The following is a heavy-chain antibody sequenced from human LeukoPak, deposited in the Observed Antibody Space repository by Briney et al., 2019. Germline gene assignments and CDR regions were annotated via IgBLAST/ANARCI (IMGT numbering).Heavy chain of an antibody. V-gene: IGHV3-21*01. CDR2: ISSSSSYY. D-gene: IGHD5-12*01. CDR1: GLTFNTYS. CDR3: ASQPVATPFDY. Sequence: PGGSLRLSCAASGLTFNTYSMNWVRQAPGKGLEWVASISSSSSYYYYADSVKGRFTISRDNAKNSLCLLMNSLRAEDTAVYYCASQPVATPFDYWGQGTLVTVSS. J-gene: IGHJ4*02.